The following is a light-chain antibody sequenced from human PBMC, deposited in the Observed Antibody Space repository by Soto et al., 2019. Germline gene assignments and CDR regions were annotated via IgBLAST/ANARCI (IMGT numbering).Light chain of an antibody. CDR3: QQRSNWPLIT. Sequence: ETVMTQSPATLSVSPGERATLSCRASQSISSNLAWYQQKPGQAPRLLIYDASNRATGIPARLSGSGSGTDFTLTISSLEPEDFAVYYCQQRSNWPLITFGQGTRLEI. J-gene: IGKJ5*01. CDR2: DAS. V-gene: IGKV3-11*01. CDR1: QSISSN.